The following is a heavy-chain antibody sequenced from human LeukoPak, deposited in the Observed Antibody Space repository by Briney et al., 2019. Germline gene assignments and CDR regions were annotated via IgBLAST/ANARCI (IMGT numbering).Heavy chain of an antibody. J-gene: IGHJ3*02. V-gene: IGHV3-23*01. Sequence: GGSLRLSCAASGFTFSSYGMSWVRQAPGKGLEWVSAISDSGGSTYYTDSVKGRFTISRDNSKNTLYLQMNSLRAEDTAIYYCARDPDTDAFDIWGQGTMVTVSS. D-gene: IGHD5-18*01. CDR1: GFTFSSYG. CDR3: ARDPDTDAFDI. CDR2: ISDSGGST.